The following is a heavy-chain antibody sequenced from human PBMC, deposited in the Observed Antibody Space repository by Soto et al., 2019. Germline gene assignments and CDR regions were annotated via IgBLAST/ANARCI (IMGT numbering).Heavy chain of an antibody. CDR1: GFTFDDYT. D-gene: IGHD3-22*01. CDR3: AKDMFVGYDSSGSDAYDI. J-gene: IGHJ3*02. Sequence: GGSLWLSCAASGFTFDDYTMHWVRQAPGKGLEWVSLISWDGGSTYYADSVKGRFTISRDNSKNSLYLQMNSLRTEDTALYYCAKDMFVGYDSSGSDAYDIWGQGTMVTVSS. V-gene: IGHV3-43*01. CDR2: ISWDGGST.